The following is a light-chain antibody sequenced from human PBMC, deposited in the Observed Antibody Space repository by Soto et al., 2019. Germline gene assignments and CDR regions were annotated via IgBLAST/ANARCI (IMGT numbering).Light chain of an antibody. CDR1: QSVSSRN. Sequence: EIVLTQSPGTLSLSPGERATLSCSASQSVSSRNLAWYRQKPGQAPSLLIYGASNRATGIPDRFSGSGSGTDFTLTISRLEPEDFAVYYCLRYGDSPPAYTFGQGTKLEIK. CDR3: LRYGDSPPAYT. V-gene: IGKV3-20*01. J-gene: IGKJ2*01. CDR2: GAS.